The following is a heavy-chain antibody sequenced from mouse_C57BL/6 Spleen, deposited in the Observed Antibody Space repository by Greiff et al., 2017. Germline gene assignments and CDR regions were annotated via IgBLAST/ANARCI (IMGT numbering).Heavy chain of an antibody. V-gene: IGHV5-16*01. CDR3: ARDDASSGYAFAY. D-gene: IGHD3-2*02. Sequence: EVQRVESEGGLVQPGSSMKLSCTASGFTFSDYYMAWVRQVPEKCLEWVANINYDGSSTYYLDSLKSRFIITRDNAKNLLYLQVSSLKSEDTATYYGARDDASSGYAFAYWGQGTLVTVSA. CDR1: GFTFSDYY. CDR2: INYDGSST. J-gene: IGHJ3*01.